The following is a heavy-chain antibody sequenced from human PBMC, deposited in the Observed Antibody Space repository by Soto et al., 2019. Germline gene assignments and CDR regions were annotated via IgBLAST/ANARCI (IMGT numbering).Heavy chain of an antibody. V-gene: IGHV3-74*01. D-gene: IGHD3-22*01. CDR3: ARADGDYYDGNGYLGRH. CDR2: IKSDGSGT. Sequence: PGGFLRLSCAASGFTFSSYWMHWVRQAPGKGLLWVSRIKSDGSGTYYADSVKGRLTISRDNAKNTLYLQMNSLRAEDTAVYYCARADGDYYDGNGYLGRHWGQGTLVTVSS. J-gene: IGHJ4*02. CDR1: GFTFSSYW.